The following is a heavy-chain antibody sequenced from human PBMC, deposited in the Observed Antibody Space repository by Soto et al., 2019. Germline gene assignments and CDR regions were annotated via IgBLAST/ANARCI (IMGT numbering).Heavy chain of an antibody. CDR1: GLIFSSYT. D-gene: IGHD2-2*02. Sequence: VGSLRLSCAASGLIFSSYTMHWVRQAPGKGLEWVAVILYDGSNKYYADSVKGRFTISRANSKNTLYLQMNSLTAEDTAEYYCARGVIPADPDVFDIWGRGTLLTV. CDR2: ILYDGSNK. J-gene: IGHJ3*02. CDR3: ARGVIPADPDVFDI. V-gene: IGHV3-30-3*01.